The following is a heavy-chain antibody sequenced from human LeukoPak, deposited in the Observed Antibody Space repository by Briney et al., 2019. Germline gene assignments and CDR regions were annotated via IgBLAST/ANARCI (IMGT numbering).Heavy chain of an antibody. Sequence: GGSLRLSCAASGFTFSSYAMSWVRQAPGKGLEWVANINQDGSEKYYVDSVKGRFTISRDNAKNSLYLQMNSLRAEDTAVYYCARDVATISNWFDPWGQGTLVTVSS. CDR3: ARDVATISNWFDP. V-gene: IGHV3-7*01. CDR2: INQDGSEK. CDR1: GFTFSSYA. J-gene: IGHJ5*02. D-gene: IGHD5-24*01.